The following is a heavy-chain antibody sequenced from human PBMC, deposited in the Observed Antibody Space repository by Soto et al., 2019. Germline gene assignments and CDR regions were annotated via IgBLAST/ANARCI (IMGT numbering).Heavy chain of an antibody. J-gene: IGHJ4*02. V-gene: IGHV3-11*05. D-gene: IGHD2-2*01. CDR2: ISSSSSYT. Sequence: PGGSLRLSFAASGFTFSDYYMSWIRQAPGKGLEWVSYISSSSSYTNYADSVKGRFTISRDNAKNSLYLQMNSLRAEDTAVYYCARGQIDQLVPAVILDYWAQGTLVTVSS. CDR1: GFTFSDYY. CDR3: ARGQIDQLVPAVILDY.